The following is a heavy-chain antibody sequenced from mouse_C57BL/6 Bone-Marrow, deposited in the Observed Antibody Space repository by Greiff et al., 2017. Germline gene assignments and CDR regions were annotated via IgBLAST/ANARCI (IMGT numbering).Heavy chain of an antibody. Sequence: DVQLVESGGGLVKPGGSLKLSCAASGFAFSSYAMSWVRQTPEKRLEWVATISDGGSYTYYPDNVKGRFTISRANAKNNLYLQMSHLKSEDTAMYYCARATTVVAHWYFDVWGTGTTVTVSS. CDR2: ISDGGSYT. CDR1: GFAFSSYA. J-gene: IGHJ1*03. CDR3: ARATTVVAHWYFDV. V-gene: IGHV5-4*01. D-gene: IGHD1-1*01.